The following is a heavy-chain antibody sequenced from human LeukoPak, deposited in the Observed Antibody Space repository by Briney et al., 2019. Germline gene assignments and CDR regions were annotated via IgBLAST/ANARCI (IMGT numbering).Heavy chain of an antibody. CDR1: GGSFSGYY. V-gene: IGHV4-34*01. J-gene: IGHJ6*02. Sequence: SETLSLTCAVYGGSFSGYYWSWIRQPPGKGLEWIREINHSGSTNYNPSLKSRVTISVDTSKNQFSLKLSSVTAADTAVYYCARGWGYCSSTSCYGNYYYYYYGMDVWGQGTTVTVSS. CDR3: ARGWGYCSSTSCYGNYYYYYYGMDV. CDR2: INHSGST. D-gene: IGHD2-2*01.